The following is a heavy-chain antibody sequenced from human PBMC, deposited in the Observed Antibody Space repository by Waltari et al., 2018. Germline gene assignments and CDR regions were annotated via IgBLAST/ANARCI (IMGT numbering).Heavy chain of an antibody. CDR2: LYGEGTRT. Sequence: EVQMVESGGGLVQPGGSLRLSCEAYGFPLGHFWVYWVSQGPGKGLMYVSSLYGEGTRTRYADSGSGRFTISRDNAKNAVYLQMTSLRDEDTALYYCARDWRNLGMDVWGQGTTVTVSS. D-gene: IGHD3-3*01. V-gene: IGHV3-74*01. J-gene: IGHJ6*02. CDR1: GFPLGHFW. CDR3: ARDWRNLGMDV.